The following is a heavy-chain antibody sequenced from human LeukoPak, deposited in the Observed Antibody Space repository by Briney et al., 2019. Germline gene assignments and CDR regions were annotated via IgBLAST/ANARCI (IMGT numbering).Heavy chain of an antibody. CDR3: ARGMWELLGTGRYYFDY. Sequence: GSSVKVSCKASGGTFSSYAISWVRQAPGQGLEWMGWISAYDGNTNYAQKLQGRVTMTTDTSTSTAYMELRSLRSDDTAVYYCARGMWELLGTGRYYFDYWGQGTLVTVSS. CDR1: GGTFSSYA. D-gene: IGHD1-26*01. J-gene: IGHJ4*02. CDR2: ISAYDGNT. V-gene: IGHV1-18*01.